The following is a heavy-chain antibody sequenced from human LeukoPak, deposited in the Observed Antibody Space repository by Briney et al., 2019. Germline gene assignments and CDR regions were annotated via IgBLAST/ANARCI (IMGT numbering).Heavy chain of an antibody. Sequence: GGSLRLSCAASGCTFSSYWMSWVRQAPGKGLEWVSAISGSGGSTYYAASVKGRFTISRDNSKNTLYLQMLSLRAKDTPVYHRVGYCSGRSCYGRFDPWGQGTLVTVSS. J-gene: IGHJ5*02. V-gene: IGHV3-23*01. CDR3: VGYCSGRSCYGRFDP. D-gene: IGHD2-15*01. CDR1: GCTFSSYW. CDR2: ISGSGGST.